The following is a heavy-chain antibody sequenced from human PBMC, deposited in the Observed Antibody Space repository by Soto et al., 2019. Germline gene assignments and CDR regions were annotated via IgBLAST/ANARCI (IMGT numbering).Heavy chain of an antibody. J-gene: IGHJ4*02. V-gene: IGHV5-51*01. CDR3: ARSAMAGAYYFDY. D-gene: IGHD5-18*01. CDR2: IYPGDSDT. Sequence: GGSLRLSCAASGFTFTSYWIGWVRQMPGKGLEWMGIIYPGDSDTRYSPSFQGQVTISADKSISTAYLQWSSLKASDTAMYYCARSAMAGAYYFDYWGQGTLVTVSS. CDR1: GFTFTSYW.